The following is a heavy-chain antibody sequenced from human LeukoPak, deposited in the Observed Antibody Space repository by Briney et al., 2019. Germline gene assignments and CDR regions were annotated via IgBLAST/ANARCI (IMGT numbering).Heavy chain of an antibody. Sequence: GASVKVSCKASGGTFSSYAISWVRQAPGQGLEWMGRIIPILGIANYAQKFQGRVTITADKSTSTAYMELSSLRSEDTAVYYCARAETYYDGSGYYGHWGQGTLVTVSS. J-gene: IGHJ4*02. CDR2: IIPILGIA. V-gene: IGHV1-69*04. CDR1: GGTFSSYA. D-gene: IGHD3-22*01. CDR3: ARAETYYDGSGYYGH.